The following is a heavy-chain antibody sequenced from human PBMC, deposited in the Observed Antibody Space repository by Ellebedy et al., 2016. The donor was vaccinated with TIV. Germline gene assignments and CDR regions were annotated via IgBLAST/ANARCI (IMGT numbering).Heavy chain of an antibody. CDR3: AKDRGARQYYYYGMDV. J-gene: IGHJ6*02. D-gene: IGHD3-10*01. Sequence: GESLKISCAASGFTFSSYGMHWVRQAPGKGLEWVAVISYDGSNKYYADSVKGRFTISRDNSKNTLYLQMNSLRAEDTAVYYCAKDRGARQYYYYGMDVWGQGTTVTVSS. V-gene: IGHV3-30*18. CDR2: ISYDGSNK. CDR1: GFTFSSYG.